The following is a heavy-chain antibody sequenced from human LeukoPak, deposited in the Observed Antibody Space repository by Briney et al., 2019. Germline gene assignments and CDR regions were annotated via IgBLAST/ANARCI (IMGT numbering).Heavy chain of an antibody. CDR1: GFTFSSHG. V-gene: IGHV3-13*05. CDR2: IGTAGDP. J-gene: IGHJ3*02. Sequence: GGSLRLSCAASGFTFSSHGMHWVRQTTGKGLEWVSGIGTAGDPYYLDSVKGRFTISRENAKNSLYLQMNSLRAGDTAVYYCARSRTLWGAFDIWGQGTMVTVSS. CDR3: ARSRTLWGAFDI. D-gene: IGHD2-21*01.